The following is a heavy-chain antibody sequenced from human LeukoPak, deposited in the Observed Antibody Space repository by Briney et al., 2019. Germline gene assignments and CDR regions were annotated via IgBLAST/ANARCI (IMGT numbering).Heavy chain of an antibody. D-gene: IGHD4-23*01. Sequence: SQTLSLTCTVSGGSISSGGYYWSWIRQPPGKGLEWIGYIYHSGSTYYNPSLKSRVTISVDRSKNQFSLKLSSVTAADTAVYYCARESAVVSFRDDYWGQGTLVTVSS. CDR2: IYHSGST. V-gene: IGHV4-30-2*01. CDR1: GGSISSGGYY. CDR3: ARESAVVSFRDDY. J-gene: IGHJ4*02.